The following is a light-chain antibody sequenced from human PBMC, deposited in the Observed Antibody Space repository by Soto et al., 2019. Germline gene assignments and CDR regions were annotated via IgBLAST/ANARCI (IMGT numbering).Light chain of an antibody. J-gene: IGKJ4*01. CDR1: QRVSSNY. V-gene: IGKV3-20*01. Sequence: MVLTQSPGTLSLSPGERATLSCRASQRVSSNYLAWYQQKPGQAPRLLIYGASSRATGMPDRCSGSGSGTDFTLTITRLEPEDVAVYYCQQYGSTPLTVGRGTKVDSK. CDR2: GAS. CDR3: QQYGSTPLT.